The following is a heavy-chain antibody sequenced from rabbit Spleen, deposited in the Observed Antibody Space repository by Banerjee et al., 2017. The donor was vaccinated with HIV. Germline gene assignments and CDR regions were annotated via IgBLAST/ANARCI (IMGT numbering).Heavy chain of an antibody. Sequence: QSLEESGGGLVKPGASLTLTCTASGFSFSGNSYMCWVRQAPGKGLEWIGCIGAGTGTTYYASWAKGRFTISKTSSTTVTLQMTSLTAADTATYFCARDLVTAIGWNFALWGPGTLVTVS. CDR2: IGAGTGTT. D-gene: IGHD7-1*01. CDR1: GFSFSGNSY. V-gene: IGHV1S40*01. J-gene: IGHJ4*01. CDR3: ARDLVTAIGWNFAL.